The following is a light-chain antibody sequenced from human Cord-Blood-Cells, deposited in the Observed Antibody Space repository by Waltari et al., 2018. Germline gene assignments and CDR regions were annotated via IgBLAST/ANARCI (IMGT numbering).Light chain of an antibody. CDR1: KLGDKY. CDR2: QDS. Sequence: SYELTQPPSVSVSPGQTASITCSGDKLGDKYACWSQQKPGQSPVLVIYQDSKRPSGIPDRFSGSNSGNTATLTISGTQAMDEADYYCQAWDSSTDVVFGGGTKLTVL. CDR3: QAWDSSTDVV. J-gene: IGLJ2*01. V-gene: IGLV3-1*01.